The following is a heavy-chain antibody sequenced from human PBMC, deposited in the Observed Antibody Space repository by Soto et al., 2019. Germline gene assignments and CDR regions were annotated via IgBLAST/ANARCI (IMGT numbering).Heavy chain of an antibody. CDR3: ARETEEDYYDSSGYSNIDY. D-gene: IGHD3-22*01. CDR2: IWYDGSNK. J-gene: IGHJ4*02. Sequence: PGGSPRLSCAASGFTFSSYGMHWVRQAPGKGLEWVAVIWYDGSNKYYADSVKGRFTISRDNSKNTLYLQMNSLRAEDTAVYYCARETEEDYYDSSGYSNIDYWGQGTLVTVSS. CDR1: GFTFSSYG. V-gene: IGHV3-33*01.